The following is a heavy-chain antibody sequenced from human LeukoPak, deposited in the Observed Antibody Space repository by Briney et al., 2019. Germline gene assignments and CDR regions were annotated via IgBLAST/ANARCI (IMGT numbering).Heavy chain of an antibody. J-gene: IGHJ4*02. V-gene: IGHV1-69*01. CDR1: GGTFSSYA. CDR2: IIPIFGTA. Sequence: ASVKVSCKASGGTFSSYAISWVRQAPGQGLEWMGGIIPIFGTANYAQKFQGRVTITADESTSTAYMVLSSLRSEDTAVYYCARGPPDTVILYYFDYWGQGTLVTVSS. D-gene: IGHD5-18*01. CDR3: ARGPPDTVILYYFDY.